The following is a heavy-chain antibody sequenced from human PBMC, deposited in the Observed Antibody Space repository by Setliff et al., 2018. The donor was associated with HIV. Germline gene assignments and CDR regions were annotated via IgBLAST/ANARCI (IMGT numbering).Heavy chain of an antibody. CDR3: ARDVSWRVRTYIDY. V-gene: IGHV3-21*01. D-gene: IGHD3-3*01. Sequence: GGSLRLSCEASGFTFSTYSMNWVRQAPGKGLEWVSSISSSSSYTHYADSVKGRFTISRDNVKNSLCLQMNSLTAEDTAVYYCARDVSWRVRTYIDYWGQGALVTVSS. CDR2: ISSSSSYT. CDR1: GFTFSTYS. J-gene: IGHJ4*02.